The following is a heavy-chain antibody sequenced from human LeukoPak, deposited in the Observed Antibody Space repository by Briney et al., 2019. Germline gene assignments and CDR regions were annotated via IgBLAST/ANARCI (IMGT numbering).Heavy chain of an antibody. CDR3: ASLTTVDYYYYMDV. CDR1: GDTFNSYA. D-gene: IGHD4-23*01. Sequence: SVKVSCKASGDTFNSYAISWVRQAPGQGLEWMGGIIPMLETANYAQKFQGRVTITADEFTTTVYMELSSLRAEDTAVYYCASLTTVDYYYYMDVWGKGTTVTVSS. V-gene: IGHV1-69*13. J-gene: IGHJ6*03. CDR2: IIPMLETA.